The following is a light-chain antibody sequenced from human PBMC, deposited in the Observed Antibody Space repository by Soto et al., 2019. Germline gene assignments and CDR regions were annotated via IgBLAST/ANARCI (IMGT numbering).Light chain of an antibody. Sequence: EIVFTQSPATLSLSPGERATLSFRSSQSVSSYLAWYQQKPGQAPRLLIYGASTRATGIPARFSGSGSGTEFTLTISSLQSEDSAVYYCQQYNNWPTWTFGQGTKV. V-gene: IGKV3-15*01. CDR2: GAS. CDR3: QQYNNWPTWT. J-gene: IGKJ1*01. CDR1: QSVSSY.